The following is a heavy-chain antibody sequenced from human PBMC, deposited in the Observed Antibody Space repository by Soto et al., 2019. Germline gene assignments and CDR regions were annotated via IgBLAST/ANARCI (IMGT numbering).Heavy chain of an antibody. J-gene: IGHJ6*03. D-gene: IGHD3-3*01. V-gene: IGHV1-46*01. CDR3: ARSADTYTIFVDYYYMDX. CDR1: GYTFTSYC. CDR2: INPSGGST. Sequence: ASVKVSCKASGYTFTSYCMHWVRQAPGQGLEWMGIINPSGGSTNYAQKFQGRFTMTRDTSTSTVYMDLSSLRSEDTAVYYCARSADTYTIFVDYYYMDXWGKGTTVTVSS.